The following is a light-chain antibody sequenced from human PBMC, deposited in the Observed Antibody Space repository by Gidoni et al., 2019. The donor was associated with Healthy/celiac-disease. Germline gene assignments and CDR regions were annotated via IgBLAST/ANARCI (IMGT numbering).Light chain of an antibody. J-gene: IGKJ4*01. CDR2: LGS. Sequence: EIVMTQSPLSLPVTPGEPASISCRSSQSLLHSNGYNYLDWYLQKPGQSPQLLIYLGSNRASGVPDRFSGSGSGTDFTLKISRVEAEDVGVYYCMQALQTPLTFGGXTKVEIK. V-gene: IGKV2-28*01. CDR1: QSLLHSNGYNY. CDR3: MQALQTPLT.